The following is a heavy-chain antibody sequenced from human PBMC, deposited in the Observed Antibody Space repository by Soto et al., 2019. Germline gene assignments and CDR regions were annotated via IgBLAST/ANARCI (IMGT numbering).Heavy chain of an antibody. J-gene: IGHJ5*01. V-gene: IGHV3-21*06. CDR3: AGDPSDGRVRNWFES. D-gene: IGHD4-4*01. CDR1: GFTFSRYG. Sequence: GGSLRLSCAASGFTFSRYGMNWLRQAPGKGLEWVASISSSTSYVYYADSGKGRFSTSRDNAKHILYLEMYGLRTEDTAVYYCAGDPSDGRVRNWFESLGQRTLVTVSS. CDR2: ISSSTSYV.